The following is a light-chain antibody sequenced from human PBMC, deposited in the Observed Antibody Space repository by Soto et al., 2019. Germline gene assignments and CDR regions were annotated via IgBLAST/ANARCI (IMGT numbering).Light chain of an antibody. CDR2: GSS. CDR1: QSVTNSF. CDR3: QRYGSSSIT. V-gene: IGKV3-20*01. J-gene: IGKJ5*01. Sequence: EIVLTQSPGTLSLSPGERATLSCRASQSVTNSFLAWYQQRPGQAPRLLIYGSSNRATGIPDRFSGSGSGTDYTITISRLEPEDFAVYYCQRYGSSSITFGQGTRLEIK.